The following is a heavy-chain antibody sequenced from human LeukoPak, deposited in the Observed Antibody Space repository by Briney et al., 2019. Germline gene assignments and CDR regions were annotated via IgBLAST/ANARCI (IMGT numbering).Heavy chain of an antibody. CDR3: ARGSPTTAAMDV. V-gene: IGHV4-59*01. CDR1: GGSISIYY. Sequence: PSETLSLTCTVSGGSISIYYWSWIRQPPGKGLEWIGYIYYSGSTNYNPSLKSRVTISVDTSKNQFSLKLSSVIAADTAVYYCARGSPTTAAMDVWGKGTTVTVSS. J-gene: IGHJ6*03. CDR2: IYYSGST. D-gene: IGHD1-26*01.